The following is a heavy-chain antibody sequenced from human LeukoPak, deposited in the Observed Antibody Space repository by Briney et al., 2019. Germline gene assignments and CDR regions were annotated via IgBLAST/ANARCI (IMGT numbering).Heavy chain of an antibody. Sequence: PGGSLRLSCAASGFIVSSNYMSWVRQAPGKGLEWVSVIYSGGSTYYADSVRGRFTISRDNSKSTLYLQMNGLRAEDTAVYYCARDSHSGSYYRLDYWGQGTLVTVSS. CDR2: IYSGGST. V-gene: IGHV3-53*01. CDR3: ARDSHSGSYYRLDY. D-gene: IGHD1-26*01. CDR1: GFIVSSNY. J-gene: IGHJ4*02.